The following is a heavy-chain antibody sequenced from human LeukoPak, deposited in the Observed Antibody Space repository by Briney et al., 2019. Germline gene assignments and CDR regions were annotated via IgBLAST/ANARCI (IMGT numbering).Heavy chain of an antibody. CDR2: IYHSGST. CDR1: GYSISSGYY. Sequence: PSETLSLTCTVSGYSISSGYYWGWIRQPPGKGLEWIGSIYHSGSTYYNPSLKSRVTISVDTSKNQFSLKLSSVTAADTAVYYCARAFDSSGYQYRGFDPWGQGTLVTVSS. CDR3: ARAFDSSGYQYRGFDP. J-gene: IGHJ5*02. V-gene: IGHV4-38-2*02. D-gene: IGHD3-22*01.